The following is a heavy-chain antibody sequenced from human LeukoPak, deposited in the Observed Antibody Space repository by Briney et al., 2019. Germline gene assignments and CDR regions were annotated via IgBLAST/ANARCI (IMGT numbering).Heavy chain of an antibody. CDR1: GASITSYY. CDR2: IYHSGST. D-gene: IGHD4-11*01. Sequence: SETLSLTCTVSGASITSYYWSWIRHPPGKGLEWIGYIYHSGSTNYNPSLKSRVAISVDTSTNQFSLKLSSVIAADTAVYYCARVIKATVSSGYFYYTMDVWGQGTTVTVSS. V-gene: IGHV4-59*01. CDR3: ARVIKATVSSGYFYYTMDV. J-gene: IGHJ6*02.